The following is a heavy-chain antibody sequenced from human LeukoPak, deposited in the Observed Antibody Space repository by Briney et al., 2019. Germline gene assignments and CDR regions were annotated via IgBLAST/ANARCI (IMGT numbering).Heavy chain of an antibody. Sequence: SRTLSLTCAISGDSVSSNSAAWNWIRQSPSRGLEWLGRTYYGSNWYNDYAVSVKSRITINPDTSKNQFSLQLNSVTPEDTAVYYCALDYDSRGSDFDYWGQGTLVTVSS. CDR3: ALDYDSRGSDFDY. CDR1: GDSVSSNSAA. V-gene: IGHV6-1*01. CDR2: TYYGSNWYN. D-gene: IGHD3-22*01. J-gene: IGHJ4*02.